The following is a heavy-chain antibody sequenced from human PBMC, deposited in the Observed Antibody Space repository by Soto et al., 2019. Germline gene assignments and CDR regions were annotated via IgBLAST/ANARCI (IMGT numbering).Heavy chain of an antibody. J-gene: IGHJ4*02. V-gene: IGHV3-30-3*01. CDR2: ISYEGNNK. CDR1: GFTYSTYT. Sequence: GGSLRLSCAASGFTYSTYTMHWVRQAPGKGLKSVAVISYEGNNKFYADYVKGRFTISRDSTKQTLYLQMNSLRPDDTAMYYCARDGVSSTEYTWHYGTYFDYWGQRALVTFSS. CDR3: ARDGVSSTEYTWHYGTYFDY. D-gene: IGHD1-20*01.